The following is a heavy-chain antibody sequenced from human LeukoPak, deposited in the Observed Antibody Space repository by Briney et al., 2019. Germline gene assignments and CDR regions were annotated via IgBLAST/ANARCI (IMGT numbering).Heavy chain of an antibody. CDR2: ISGSGGST. Sequence: GGSLRLSCAASGFTFSSYAMSWVRQAPGKGLEWVSAISGSGGSTYYADSVKGRFTISRDNSKNTLYLQMNSLRAEDTAVYYCARDDTIAAAGLPPYSSGWSYWGQGTLVTVSS. J-gene: IGHJ4*02. D-gene: IGHD6-19*01. CDR3: ARDDTIAAAGLPPYSSGWSY. V-gene: IGHV3-23*01. CDR1: GFTFSSYA.